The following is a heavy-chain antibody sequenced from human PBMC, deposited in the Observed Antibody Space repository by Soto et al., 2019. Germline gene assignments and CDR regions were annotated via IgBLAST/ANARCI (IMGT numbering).Heavy chain of an antibody. Sequence: SVKVSCKASGGTFSSYAISWVRQAPGQGLEWMGGIIPIFGTADYAQKFQGRVTITADESTSTAYMELSSLRSEDTAVYYCAKHYYNGDYYCGMDVWGQGTTVTVSS. V-gene: IGHV1-69*13. J-gene: IGHJ6*02. CDR3: AKHYYNGDYYCGMDV. D-gene: IGHD3-10*01. CDR1: GGTFSSYA. CDR2: IIPIFGTA.